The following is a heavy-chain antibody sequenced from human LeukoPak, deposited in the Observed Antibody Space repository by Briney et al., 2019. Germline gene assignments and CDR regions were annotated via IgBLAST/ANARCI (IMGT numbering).Heavy chain of an antibody. CDR1: GFTFSSYE. Sequence: PGGSLRLSCAASGFTFSSYEMNWVRQARGKGLEWVSDISSSGSTIYYADSVKGRFTISRDNAKNSLYLQMNSLRAEDTAVYYCAELGITMIGGVWGKGTTVTISS. CDR2: ISSSGSTI. J-gene: IGHJ6*04. CDR3: AELGITMIGGV. D-gene: IGHD3-10*02. V-gene: IGHV3-48*03.